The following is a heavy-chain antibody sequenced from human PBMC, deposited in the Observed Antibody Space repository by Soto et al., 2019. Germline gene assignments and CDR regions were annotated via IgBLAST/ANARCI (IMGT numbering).Heavy chain of an antibody. Sequence: ESGGGVVQPGRSLRLSCAASGFTFSSYGMHWVRQAPGKGLEWVAVIWYDGSNKYYADSVKGRFTISRDNSKNTLYLQMNSLRAEDTAVYYCAREGDYGSIDYWGQGTLVTVSS. CDR1: GFTFSSYG. D-gene: IGHD3-10*01. CDR2: IWYDGSNK. CDR3: AREGDYGSIDY. V-gene: IGHV3-33*01. J-gene: IGHJ4*02.